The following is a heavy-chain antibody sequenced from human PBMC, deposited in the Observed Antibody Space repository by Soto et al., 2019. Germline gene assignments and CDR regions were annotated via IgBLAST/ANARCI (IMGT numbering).Heavy chain of an antibody. CDR3: ARGLSPLTYSSSSGNWFDP. Sequence: ASVKVSCKASGYTFTGYYMHWVRQAPGQGLEWMGWINPNSGGTNYAQKFQGWVTMTRDTSISTAYMELSRLRSDDTAVYYCARGLSPLTYSSSSGNWFDPWGQGTLVTV. J-gene: IGHJ5*02. CDR2: INPNSGGT. CDR1: GYTFTGYY. D-gene: IGHD6-6*01. V-gene: IGHV1-2*04.